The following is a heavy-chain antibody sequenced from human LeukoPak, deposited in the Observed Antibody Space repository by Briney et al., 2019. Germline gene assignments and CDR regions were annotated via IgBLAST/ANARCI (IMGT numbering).Heavy chain of an antibody. Sequence: GGSLRLSCAASGFTFSSYSMTWVRQAPGKGLEWVSSISSSSSYIYYADSVKGRFTISRDNAKNSLYLQMNSLRAEDTAVYYCARISGSLFDPWGQGTLVTVSS. J-gene: IGHJ5*02. CDR2: ISSSSSYI. V-gene: IGHV3-21*01. CDR1: GFTFSSYS. CDR3: ARISGSLFDP. D-gene: IGHD6-25*01.